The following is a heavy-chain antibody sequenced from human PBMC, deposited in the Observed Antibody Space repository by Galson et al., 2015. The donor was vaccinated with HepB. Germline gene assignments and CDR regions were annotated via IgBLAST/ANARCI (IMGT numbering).Heavy chain of an antibody. D-gene: IGHD3-22*01. Sequence: SLRLSCAASGFTFSSYWMSWVRQAPGKGLEWVANIKQDGSEKYYVDSVKGRFTISRDNAKNSLYLQMNSLRAEDTALYYCAKGVTYYYDSSGYPNAFDIWGQGTMVTVSS. CDR2: IKQDGSEK. CDR1: GFTFSSYW. J-gene: IGHJ3*02. CDR3: AKGVTYYYDSSGYPNAFDI. V-gene: IGHV3-7*03.